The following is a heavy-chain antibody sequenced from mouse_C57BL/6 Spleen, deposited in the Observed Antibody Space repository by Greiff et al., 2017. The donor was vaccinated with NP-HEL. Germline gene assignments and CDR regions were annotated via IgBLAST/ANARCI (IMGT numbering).Heavy chain of an antibody. V-gene: IGHV1-69*01. Sequence: QVQLQQPGAELVMPGASVKLSCKASGYTFTSYWMHWVKQRPGQGLEWIGEIDPSDSYTNYNQKFKGKSTLTVDKYSSTAYMQLSSLTSEDSAVYYCARWIYDGYPYYFDYWGQGTTLTVSS. J-gene: IGHJ2*01. D-gene: IGHD2-3*01. CDR1: GYTFTSYW. CDR2: IDPSDSYT. CDR3: ARWIYDGYPYYFDY.